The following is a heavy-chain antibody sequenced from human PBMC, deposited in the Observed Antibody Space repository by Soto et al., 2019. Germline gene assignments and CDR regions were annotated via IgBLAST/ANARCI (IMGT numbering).Heavy chain of an antibody. CDR1: GGSISSYY. V-gene: IGHV4-59*01. Sequence: SETLSLTCTVSGGSISSYYWSWVRQPPGKGLEWIGYIYYSGSTNYNPSLKSRVTISVDTSKNQFSLKLSSVTAADTAVYYCARGLKSCSGGSCYACLIYYFDYWGQGTLVTVSS. J-gene: IGHJ4*02. D-gene: IGHD2-15*01. CDR3: ARGLKSCSGGSCYACLIYYFDY. CDR2: IYYSGST.